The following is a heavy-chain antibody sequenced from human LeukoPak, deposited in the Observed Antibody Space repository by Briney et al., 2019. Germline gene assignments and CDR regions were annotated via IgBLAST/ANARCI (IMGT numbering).Heavy chain of an antibody. CDR3: ARGYYDFWSGYYTGIPFDY. V-gene: IGHV4-59*01. D-gene: IGHD3-3*01. CDR1: GGSISSYY. Sequence: SETLSLTCTVSGGSISSYYWSWIRQPPGKRLEWIGYIYYSGSTNYNPSLKSRVTISVDTSKNQFSLKLSSVTAADTAVYYCARGYYDFWSGYYTGIPFDYWGQGTLVTVSS. CDR2: IYYSGST. J-gene: IGHJ4*02.